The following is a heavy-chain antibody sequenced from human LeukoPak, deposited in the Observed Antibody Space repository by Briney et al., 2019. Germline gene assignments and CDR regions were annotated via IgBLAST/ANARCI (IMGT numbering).Heavy chain of an antibody. D-gene: IGHD2-15*01. Sequence: ASVKVSCKASGYTFTSYGISWVRQAPGQGLEWMGWISAYNGNTNYAQKLQGRVTMTTDTSTSTAYMELRSLRSDDTAVYYCARDPSGYCSGGSCSMPGYWGQGTLVTVSS. J-gene: IGHJ4*02. CDR3: ARDPSGYCSGGSCSMPGY. CDR2: ISAYNGNT. V-gene: IGHV1-18*01. CDR1: GYTFTSYG.